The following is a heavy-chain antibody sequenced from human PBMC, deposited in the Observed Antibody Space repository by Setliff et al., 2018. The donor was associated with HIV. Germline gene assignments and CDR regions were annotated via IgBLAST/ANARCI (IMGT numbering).Heavy chain of an antibody. CDR3: ARAVIRREDRGMWTKLWSAPNHMDV. J-gene: IGHJ6*03. V-gene: IGHV4-59*01. CDR2: IHYGGGT. D-gene: IGHD3-10*01. CDR1: GGSISNYY. Sequence: PSETLSLTCSISGGSISNYYWVWIRQSPGKGLEWIGHIHYGGGTYYNPSLESRVSISRDTSKNQFSLNLRDVTAGDTALYSCARAVIRREDRGMWTKLWSAPNHMDVWGKGITVTVSS.